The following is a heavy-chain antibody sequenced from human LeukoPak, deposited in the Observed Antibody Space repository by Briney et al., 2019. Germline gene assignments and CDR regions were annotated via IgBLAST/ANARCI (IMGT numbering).Heavy chain of an antibody. J-gene: IGHJ4*02. V-gene: IGHV1-2*02. CDR2: INPNSGGT. Sequence: ASVKVSCKASGYTFTGYYMHWVRQAPGQGLEWMGWINPNSGGTNYAQKFQGRVTMTRDTSNSTAYMELSRLRSDDTAVYYCARLSGYSYGYQYYFDYWGQGTLVTVSS. CDR3: ARLSGYSYGYQYYFDY. D-gene: IGHD5-18*01. CDR1: GYTFTGYY.